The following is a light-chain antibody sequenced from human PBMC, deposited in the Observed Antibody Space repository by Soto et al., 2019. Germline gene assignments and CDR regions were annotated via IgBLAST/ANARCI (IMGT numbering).Light chain of an antibody. CDR3: QQYGSSPGLFT. J-gene: IGKJ3*01. CDR1: QSVSNSY. CDR2: GAS. Sequence: EIVLTQSPGTLSLSPGERVTLSCRASQSVSNSYLAWYQQKPGQAPRLLIYGASSRATGIPDRFSGSGSGTDFTLAISRLEPEDFAVYYCQQYGSSPGLFTFGPGTKVDI. V-gene: IGKV3-20*01.